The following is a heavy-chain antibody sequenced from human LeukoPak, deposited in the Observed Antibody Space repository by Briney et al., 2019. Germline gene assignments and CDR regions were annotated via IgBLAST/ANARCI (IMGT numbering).Heavy chain of an antibody. V-gene: IGHV5-51*01. CDR2: IYPDDSDI. D-gene: IGHD1-26*01. CDR3: GRIDSGTYSG. CDR1: GYRFTKYW. J-gene: IGHJ4*02. Sequence: GESLQISCKGSGYRFTKYWIGWVRQMPGKGLEWMGIIYPDDSDIRYSPSFRGQVTISVDKSISTAYLQWSSLKASDSAVYYCGRIDSGTYSGWGQGTLVTVSS.